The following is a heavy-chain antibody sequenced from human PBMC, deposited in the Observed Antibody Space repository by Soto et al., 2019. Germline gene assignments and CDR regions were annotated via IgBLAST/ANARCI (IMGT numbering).Heavy chain of an antibody. Sequence: SVKVSCKASGFTFTSSAEQWERQARGQRLEWIGWVVVGSGNTNYAQKFQERVTITRDMSTSTAYMELSSLRSEDTAVYYCAADLGATSDYYGMDVWGQGTTVTVSS. D-gene: IGHD3-16*01. J-gene: IGHJ6*02. V-gene: IGHV1-58*01. CDR1: GFTFTSSA. CDR2: VVVGSGNT. CDR3: AADLGATSDYYGMDV.